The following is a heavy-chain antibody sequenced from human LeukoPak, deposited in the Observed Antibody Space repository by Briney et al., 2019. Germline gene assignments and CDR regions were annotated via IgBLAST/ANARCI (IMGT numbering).Heavy chain of an antibody. D-gene: IGHD5-24*01. Sequence: GGSLRLSCAASAFSFSDYWMTWVRQAPGKGLERVANIKEDGSEKYYVDSVKGRFTISRDNAKNSLYLQMSSLTDDDTAVYYCTRDRGWQQFDYWGQGTLVTVSS. CDR2: IKEDGSEK. CDR1: AFSFSDYW. CDR3: TRDRGWQQFDY. V-gene: IGHV3-7*01. J-gene: IGHJ4*02.